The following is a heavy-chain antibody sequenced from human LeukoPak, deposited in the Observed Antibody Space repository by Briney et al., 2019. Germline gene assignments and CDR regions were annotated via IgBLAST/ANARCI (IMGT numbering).Heavy chain of an antibody. D-gene: IGHD2-2*01. CDR3: ARGESRVYPLDY. Sequence: SETLSLTCTVSGDSTSSDRYYGGWIRQPPGKGLEWIGEINHSGSTNYNPSLKSRVTISVDTSKNQFSLKLSSVTAADTAVYYCARGESRVYPLDYGGQETRATVPS. CDR2: INHSGST. V-gene: IGHV4-39*07. J-gene: IGHJ4*02. CDR1: GDSTSSDRYY.